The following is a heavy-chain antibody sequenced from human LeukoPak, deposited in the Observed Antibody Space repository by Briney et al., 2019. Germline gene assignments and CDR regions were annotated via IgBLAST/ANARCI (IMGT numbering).Heavy chain of an antibody. Sequence: SETLSLTCAVSGYSISSGYYWGWIRQPPGKGLEWIGSIYHSGSTYYNPSLKSRVTISVDTSKNQFSLKLSSVTAADTAVYYCARGRDFDWLPRYYFDYWGQGTLVTVSS. CDR3: ARGRDFDWLPRYYFDY. V-gene: IGHV4-38-2*01. D-gene: IGHD3-9*01. CDR1: GYSISSGYY. CDR2: IYHSGST. J-gene: IGHJ4*02.